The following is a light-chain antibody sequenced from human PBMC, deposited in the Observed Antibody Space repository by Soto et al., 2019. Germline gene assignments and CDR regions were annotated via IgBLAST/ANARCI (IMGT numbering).Light chain of an antibody. CDR1: NNDVGGHVY. J-gene: IGLJ2*01. V-gene: IGLV2-14*01. Sequence: QSVLTQPASVSGSPGQSITISCTGTNNDVGGHVYVSWYQHQAGKVPKLIIYEIDNRPSGVSDRFSGSKSGNTASLTISGLQAEDEAAYYCSAYRRGIIVFGGGTKVTVL. CDR3: SAYRRGIIV. CDR2: EID.